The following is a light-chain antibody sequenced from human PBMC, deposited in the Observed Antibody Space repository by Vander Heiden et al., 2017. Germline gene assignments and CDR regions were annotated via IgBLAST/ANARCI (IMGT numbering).Light chain of an antibody. J-gene: IGLJ3*02. CDR3: QTWGTGIQV. V-gene: IGLV4-69*01. Sequence: QLVLTQSPSASASLGASAKLTCTLRSGHSSYAIAWHQQQPEKGPRYLMKLNSDGSHSKGDGIPDLFSGSSSGAERYLTISSLQSEDEADDYCQTWGTGIQVFGGGTKLTGL. CDR2: LNSDGSH. CDR1: SGHSSYA.